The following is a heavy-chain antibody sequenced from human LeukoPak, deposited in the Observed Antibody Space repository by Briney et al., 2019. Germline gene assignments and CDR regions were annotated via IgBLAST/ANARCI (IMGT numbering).Heavy chain of an antibody. CDR1: GYTFTSYY. Sequence: VASVKVSCKASGYTFTSYYMHWVRQAPGQGLEWMGIINPSGGSTSYAQKFQGRVTMTRDTSTSTVYMELSSLRSEDTAVYYCAREGGGNSDFSMEYYFDYWGQGTLVTVSS. CDR2: INPSGGST. D-gene: IGHD4-23*01. J-gene: IGHJ4*02. V-gene: IGHV1-46*01. CDR3: AREGGGNSDFSMEYYFDY.